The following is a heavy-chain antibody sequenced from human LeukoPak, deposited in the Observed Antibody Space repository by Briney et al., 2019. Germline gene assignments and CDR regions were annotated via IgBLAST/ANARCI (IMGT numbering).Heavy chain of an antibody. J-gene: IGHJ3*02. CDR1: GFTFSLYD. V-gene: IGHV3-23*01. Sequence: GGSLRLSCTASGFTFSLYDMTWVRQAPGKGLEWVSSIHGGADIPSYADSVKGRFTISRDNSKNTLFLEMNSLRGEDTAVYYCGRDPNGNYIGAFEMWGPGTKVTVSS. CDR2: IHGGADIP. D-gene: IGHD1-7*01. CDR3: GRDPNGNYIGAFEM.